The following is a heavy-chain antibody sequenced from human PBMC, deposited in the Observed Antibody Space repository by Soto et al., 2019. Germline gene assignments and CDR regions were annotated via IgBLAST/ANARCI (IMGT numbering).Heavy chain of an antibody. Sequence: QLVQSGAEVKKPGSSVRVSCKASGGIFNNYSVNWVRQAPGQGLEWMGGIIPVFDLIKYELKFQDRLAISADKSTNTAYMDLSSLRSEDTAGYYCARGFSGVVGFFFGMDVWGQGTTVIVSS. J-gene: IGHJ6*02. V-gene: IGHV1-69*17. CDR1: GGIFNNYS. CDR2: IIPVFDLI. D-gene: IGHD3-3*01. CDR3: ARGFSGVVGFFFGMDV.